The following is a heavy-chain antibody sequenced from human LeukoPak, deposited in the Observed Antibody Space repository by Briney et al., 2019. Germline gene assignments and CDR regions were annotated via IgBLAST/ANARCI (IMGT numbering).Heavy chain of an antibody. CDR3: ARGASGLDV. Sequence: GVSLRPSCAASGFTFSSYAMNWVRQAPGKGLEWVEYIGSSGTTFSADSVKGRFTISRDNVKNSLFLQMNSLRAEDTAVYYCARGASGLDVWGQGTKVTVSS. V-gene: IGHV3-48*03. CDR1: GFTFSSYA. J-gene: IGHJ6*02. CDR2: IGSSGTT.